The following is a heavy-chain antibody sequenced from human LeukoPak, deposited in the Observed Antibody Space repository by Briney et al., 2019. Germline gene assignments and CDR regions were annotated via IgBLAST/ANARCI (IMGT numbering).Heavy chain of an antibody. V-gene: IGHV3-48*03. CDR2: ITSASTT. Sequence: GGSLRLSCAASGFTFSSYEMSWGRQAPGKGLEWGSYITSASTTYYADSVKGRFTISRDNAKNSVQLQMNSLRAEDTAVYYCAGFGELPNWGQGTLVTVSS. CDR3: AGFGELPN. J-gene: IGHJ4*02. D-gene: IGHD3-10*01. CDR1: GFTFSSYE.